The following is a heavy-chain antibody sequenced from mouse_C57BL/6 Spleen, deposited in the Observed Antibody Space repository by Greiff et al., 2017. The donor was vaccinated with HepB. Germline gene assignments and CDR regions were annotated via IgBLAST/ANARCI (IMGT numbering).Heavy chain of an antibody. CDR1: GFTFSDAW. CDR3: TLGSSYEYYFDY. J-gene: IGHJ2*01. D-gene: IGHD1-1*01. CDR2: IRNKANNHAT. Sequence: EVKLVESGGGLVQPGGSMKLSCAASGFTFSDAWMDWVRQSPEKGLEWVAEIRNKANNHATYYAESVKGRFTISRDDSKSSVYLQMNSLRAEDTGIYYCTLGSSYEYYFDYWGQGTTLTVSS. V-gene: IGHV6-6*01.